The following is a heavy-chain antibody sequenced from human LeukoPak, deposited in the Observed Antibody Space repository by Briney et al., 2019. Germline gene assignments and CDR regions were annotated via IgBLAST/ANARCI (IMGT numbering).Heavy chain of an antibody. J-gene: IGHJ5*02. CDR1: GYTFTSYG. Sequence: ASVKVSCKASGYTFTSYGISWVRQAPGQGLEWMGWISAYNGNTNYAQKLQGRVTMTTDTFTSTAYMELRSLRSDDTAVYYCARALRSRRGSFRFDPWGQGTLVTVSS. CDR3: ARALRSRRGSFRFDP. CDR2: ISAYNGNT. D-gene: IGHD4-17*01. V-gene: IGHV1-18*01.